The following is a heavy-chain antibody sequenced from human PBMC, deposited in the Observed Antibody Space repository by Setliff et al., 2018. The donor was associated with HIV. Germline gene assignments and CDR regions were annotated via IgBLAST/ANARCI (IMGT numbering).Heavy chain of an antibody. V-gene: IGHV3-48*01. D-gene: IGHD3-16*01. Sequence: GSLRLSCAASGFTFSSYSMNWVRQSPGKGLEWVSYISGSGSRVDYADSVKGRFTVSRDNARSSLYLQVNSLRSDDTAVYYCARDLIWGFDYWGQGTPVTVS. CDR3: ARDLIWGFDY. CDR2: ISGSGSRV. J-gene: IGHJ4*02. CDR1: GFTFSSYS.